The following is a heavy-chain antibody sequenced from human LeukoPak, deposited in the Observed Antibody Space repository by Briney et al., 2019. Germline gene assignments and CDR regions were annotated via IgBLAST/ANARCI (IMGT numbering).Heavy chain of an antibody. D-gene: IGHD3-22*01. CDR2: IHTSGTS. V-gene: IGHV4-4*07. Sequence: PSETLSLTCTVSGASISSYYWSWIRQPAGRGLEWIGRIHTSGTSNYSPSLKSRVTMSVDTSKNQFSLKLSSVTAADTAVYYCARDNYYYDSSGYPLDYWGQGTLVTVSS. CDR3: ARDNYYYDSSGYPLDY. CDR1: GASISSYY. J-gene: IGHJ4*02.